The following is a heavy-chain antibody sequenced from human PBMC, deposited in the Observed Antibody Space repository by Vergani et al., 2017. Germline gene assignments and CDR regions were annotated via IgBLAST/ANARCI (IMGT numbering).Heavy chain of an antibody. Sequence: QVQLQESGPGLVKPSETLSLTCTVSGGSISSYYWSWIRQPPGKGLEWIGYIYYSGSTNYNPSLKSRVTISVDTSKNQFSLKLSSVTAADTAVYYCARWVITGSGRGDYFDYWGQGTLVTVSS. V-gene: IGHV4-59*01. CDR1: GGSISSYY. D-gene: IGHD1-20*01. CDR2: IYYSGST. CDR3: ARWVITGSGRGDYFDY. J-gene: IGHJ4*02.